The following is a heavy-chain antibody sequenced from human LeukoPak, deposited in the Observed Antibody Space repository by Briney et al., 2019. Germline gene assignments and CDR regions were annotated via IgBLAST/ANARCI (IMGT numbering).Heavy chain of an antibody. CDR3: ARVGYYGMDV. V-gene: IGHV4-59*08. J-gene: IGHJ6*02. CDR1: GGSISSYY. Sequence: SETLSLTCTVSGGSISSYYWSWIRQPPGKGLEWIGYIYYSGSPNYNPSLKSRVTISVDTSKNQFSLKLSSVTAADTAVYYCARVGYYGMDVWGQGTTVTVSS. CDR2: IYYSGSP.